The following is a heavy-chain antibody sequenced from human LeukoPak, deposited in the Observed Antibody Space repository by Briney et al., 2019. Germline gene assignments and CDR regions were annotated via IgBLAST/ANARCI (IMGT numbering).Heavy chain of an antibody. Sequence: SETLSLTCDVYGGSLSGYYWSWIRQSPGKGLEWIGEVSHSGDTNYSPSLKSRLTIEVDTSKNQLSLNLTSMTAADTAVYFCARLAYYYDRSGYYVYYFDYWGQGTLVTVSS. CDR2: VSHSGDT. J-gene: IGHJ4*02. V-gene: IGHV4-34*01. CDR1: GGSLSGYY. CDR3: ARLAYYYDRSGYYVYYFDY. D-gene: IGHD3-22*01.